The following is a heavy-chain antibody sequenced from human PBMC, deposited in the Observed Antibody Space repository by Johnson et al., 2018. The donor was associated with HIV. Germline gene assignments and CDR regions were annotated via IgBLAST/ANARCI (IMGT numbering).Heavy chain of an antibody. Sequence: QVQLVESGGGVVQPGRSLRLSCAASGFTFSNYAVHWVRQAPGKGLEWVAVISYDGSTEYYADSVKGRFPISRDNSKNTLYLQMNSLRAEDTAMYYCARVSSIAALWDAFDIWGQGTMVTVAS. CDR3: ARVSSIAALWDAFDI. CDR2: ISYDGSTE. D-gene: IGHD6-6*01. J-gene: IGHJ3*02. V-gene: IGHV3-30*04. CDR1: GFTFSNYA.